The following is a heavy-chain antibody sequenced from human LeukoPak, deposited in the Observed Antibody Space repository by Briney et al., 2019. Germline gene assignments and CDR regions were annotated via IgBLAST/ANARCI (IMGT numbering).Heavy chain of an antibody. CDR1: GGSISSYY. Sequence: PSETLSLTCTVSGGSISSYYWSWIRQPPGKGLEWIGYIYYSGSTNYNPSLKSRVTISVDTSKNQFSLKLSSVTAAETAVYYCARELLSYGMNVWGQGTTVTVSS. J-gene: IGHJ6*02. CDR2: IYYSGST. CDR3: ARELLSYGMNV. D-gene: IGHD3-10*01. V-gene: IGHV4-59*08.